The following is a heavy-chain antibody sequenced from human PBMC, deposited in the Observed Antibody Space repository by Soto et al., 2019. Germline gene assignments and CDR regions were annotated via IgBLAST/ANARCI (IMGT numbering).Heavy chain of an antibody. CDR2: INHSGST. CDR1: GGSFSGYY. V-gene: IGHV4-34*01. Sequence: SETLSLTCAVYGGSFSGYYWSWIRQPPGKGLEWIGEINHSGSTNYNPSLKSRVTISVDTSKNQFSLKLSSVTAADTAVYYCARGRAYHDILTGYYQELDYWGQGTLVTVSS. CDR3: ARGRAYHDILTGYYQELDY. J-gene: IGHJ4*02. D-gene: IGHD3-9*01.